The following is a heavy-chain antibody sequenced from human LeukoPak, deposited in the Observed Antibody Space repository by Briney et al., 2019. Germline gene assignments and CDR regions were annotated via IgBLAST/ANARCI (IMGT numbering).Heavy chain of an antibody. Sequence: SETLSLTCTVSGGSITSNFWSWIRQPPGKGLQWIGYLYNSGSTSYNPSLKSRATISGDTSKNQFSLRLNSVTAADTAVYYCARDLGGPGEQWLVPGYWGQGTLVTVSS. CDR1: GGSITSNF. J-gene: IGHJ4*02. CDR2: LYNSGST. D-gene: IGHD6-19*01. CDR3: ARDLGGPGEQWLVPGY. V-gene: IGHV4-4*08.